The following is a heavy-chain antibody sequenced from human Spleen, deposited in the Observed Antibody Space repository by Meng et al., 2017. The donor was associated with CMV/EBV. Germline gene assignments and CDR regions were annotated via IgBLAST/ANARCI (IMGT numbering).Heavy chain of an antibody. CDR3: ARDLGKGGAF. J-gene: IGHJ4*02. V-gene: IGHV3-30-3*01. CDR1: GFKFSVYD. CDR2: ISYAQNNA. Sequence: GGPLRLSCAASGFKFSVYDMHWVRQAPGKGLEWLTFISYAQNNAYYAESVKGRFTISRDNSKNTLYLQMNRLRVEDTAVYFCARDLGKGGAFWGQGTLVTVSS. D-gene: IGHD3-16*01.